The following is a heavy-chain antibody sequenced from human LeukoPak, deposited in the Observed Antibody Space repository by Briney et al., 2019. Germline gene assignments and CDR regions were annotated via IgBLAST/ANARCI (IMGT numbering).Heavy chain of an antibody. CDR3: ARHGGSGYLNWFDP. J-gene: IGHJ5*02. D-gene: IGHD3-22*01. V-gene: IGHV3-33*01. Sequence: PGGSLRLSCAASGFTFSSYGMHWVRQAPGKGLEWVAVIWYDGSNKYYTDSVKGRFTISRDNSKNTLYLQMNSLRAEDTAVYYCARHGGSGYLNWFDPWGQGTLVTVSS. CDR1: GFTFSSYG. CDR2: IWYDGSNK.